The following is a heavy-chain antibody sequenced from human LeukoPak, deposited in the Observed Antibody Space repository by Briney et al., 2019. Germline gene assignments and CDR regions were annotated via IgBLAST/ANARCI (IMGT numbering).Heavy chain of an antibody. CDR3: AKYRYGYRGMDS. CDR2: INYSGST. V-gene: IGHV4-34*01. Sequence: PSETLSLTCRVYGGSFSGYFWIWFRQPPGKGLEWIGEINYSGSTNYNSSLKRRAIISVDTSKNQFSQKLTSVTAADTAVYFCAKYRYGYRGMDSWGQGTQVTVSS. D-gene: IGHD5-18*01. CDR1: GGSFSGYF. J-gene: IGHJ4*02.